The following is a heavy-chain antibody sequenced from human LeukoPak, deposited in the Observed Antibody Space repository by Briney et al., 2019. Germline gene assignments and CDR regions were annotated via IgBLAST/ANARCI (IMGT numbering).Heavy chain of an antibody. CDR3: AKERGPYYYDSSGYYDPYYFDY. V-gene: IGHV3-23*01. CDR2: ISGSGGST. Sequence: GGSLRLSCAASGFTFSSYAMSWVRQAPGKGLEWVSAISGSGGSTYYADSEKGRFTISRDNSKNTLYLQMNSLRAEDTAVYYCAKERGPYYYDSSGYYDPYYFDYWGQGTLVTVSS. CDR1: GFTFSSYA. J-gene: IGHJ4*02. D-gene: IGHD3-22*01.